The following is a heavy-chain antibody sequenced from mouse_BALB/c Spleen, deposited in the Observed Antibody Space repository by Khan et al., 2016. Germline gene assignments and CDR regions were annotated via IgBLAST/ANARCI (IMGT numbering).Heavy chain of an antibody. D-gene: IGHD2-3*01. CDR3: ARDRDGYSYAMDY. CDR1: GFSLTGYG. V-gene: IGHV2-6-7*01. CDR2: IWGDGST. Sequence: QVQLKESGPGLVAPSQSLSITCTVSGFSLTGYGVNWVRQPPGKGLEWLGMIWGDGSTDYNSALKSRLSISKDNSKSQVFLHMNSLQTDDTASYYCARDRDGYSYAMDYWGQGTSVTVSS. J-gene: IGHJ4*01.